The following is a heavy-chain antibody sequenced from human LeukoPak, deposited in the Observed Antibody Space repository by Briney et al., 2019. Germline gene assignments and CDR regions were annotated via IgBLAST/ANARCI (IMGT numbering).Heavy chain of an antibody. V-gene: IGHV3-9*01. D-gene: IGHD7-27*01. CDR3: AKDISGASRAFDY. J-gene: IGHJ4*02. CDR2: ISWNSGSI. CDR1: RFTFDDYA. Sequence: GGSLRLSCAASRFTFDDYAMHWVRQAPGKGLEWVSGISWNSGSIGYSDSVKGRCTISRDNAKNSLYLQMNSLRTEDTAVYYCAKDISGASRAFDYWGQGTLVTVSS.